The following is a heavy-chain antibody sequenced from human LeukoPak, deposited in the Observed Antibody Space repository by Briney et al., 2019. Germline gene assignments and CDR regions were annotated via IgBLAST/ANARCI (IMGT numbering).Heavy chain of an antibody. Sequence: GGSLRLSCAASGFTFSSYDMHWVRQATGKGLEWVSAIGTAGETYYPGSVKGRFTISRENAKNSLYLQMNSLRAGDTAVYYCARALMITFGGVIAPPGDPWGQGTLVTVSS. D-gene: IGHD3-16*02. CDR1: GFTFSSYD. V-gene: IGHV3-13*01. CDR2: IGTAGET. CDR3: ARALMITFGGVIAPPGDP. J-gene: IGHJ5*02.